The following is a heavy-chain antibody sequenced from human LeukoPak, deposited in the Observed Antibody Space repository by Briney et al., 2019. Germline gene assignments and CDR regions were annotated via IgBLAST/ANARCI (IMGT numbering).Heavy chain of an antibody. CDR2: ISSSNSTI. CDR1: GFTFSSYS. J-gene: IGHJ4*02. Sequence: GGSLRLSCAASGFTFSSYSMNWVRQAPGKGLEWVSYISSSNSTIYYADSVKGRFTISRDNAKNSLYLQMNSLRDEDTAVYYCARASSGWEYYFDYWGQGTLVTVSS. V-gene: IGHV3-48*02. CDR3: ARASSGWEYYFDY. D-gene: IGHD6-19*01.